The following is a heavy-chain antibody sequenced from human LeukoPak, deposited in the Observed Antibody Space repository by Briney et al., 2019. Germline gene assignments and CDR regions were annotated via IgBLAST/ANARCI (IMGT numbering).Heavy chain of an antibody. D-gene: IGHD5-18*01. CDR3: ARDAAMVLRVPD. V-gene: IGHV1-2*02. CDR2: INPTSGGT. CDR1: GYSFTGYH. Sequence: ASVKVSCKASGYSFTGYHMHWVRQAPGQGREWMGWINPTSGGTNYAQKFQGRVTMTRDTSIGTVYMELSRLRSDDTAVYYCARDAAMVLRVPDWGQGTLVTVSS. J-gene: IGHJ4*02.